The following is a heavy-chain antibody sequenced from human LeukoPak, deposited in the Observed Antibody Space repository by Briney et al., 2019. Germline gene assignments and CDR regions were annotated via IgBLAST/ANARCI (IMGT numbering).Heavy chain of an antibody. V-gene: IGHV3-23*01. CDR3: AKDRGGYYDRFFDL. D-gene: IGHD3-16*01. J-gene: IGHJ2*01. Sequence: GGSLRLSCAASGLTFSGYAMSWVRQAPGKGLEWVSTISVSGATTYYADSVEGRFTISRDKSKNTLYLEMSSLIAKDTAVYYCAKDRGGYYDRFFDLWGRGTLVTVSS. CDR2: ISVSGATT. CDR1: GLTFSGYA.